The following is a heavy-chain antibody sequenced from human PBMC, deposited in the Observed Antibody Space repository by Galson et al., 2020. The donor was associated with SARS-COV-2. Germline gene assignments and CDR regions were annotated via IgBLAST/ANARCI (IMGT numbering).Heavy chain of an antibody. V-gene: IGHV4-4*02. CDR3: ARGYYDFLSGSKTYYYYGMDV. D-gene: IGHD3-9*01. Sequence: ASETLSLTCAVSGGSISSSNWWTWVRQPPGKGLDWIGEIYHGGSINYNTSLKSRLSMSVDKSKNQFSLKLRSVTAADTATYFCARGYYDFLSGSKTYYYYGMDVWGQGTTVSVSS. CDR2: IYHGGSI. CDR1: GGSISSSNW. J-gene: IGHJ6*02.